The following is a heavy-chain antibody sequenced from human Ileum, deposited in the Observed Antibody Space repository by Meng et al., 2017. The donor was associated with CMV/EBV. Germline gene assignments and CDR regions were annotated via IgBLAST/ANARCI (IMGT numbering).Heavy chain of an antibody. CDR2: IGTAGDT. V-gene: IGHV3-13*01. CDR3: ARSYRGRGTSGTGYYSYYYYGMDV. J-gene: IGHJ6*02. Sequence: GGSLRLSCAASEFMFSSYDIHWVRKPTGKGLEWVSTIGTAGDTYYPGSVKGRFTISRENAKNSLSLQMNSLRAGDTAVYYCARSYRGRGTSGTGYYSYYYYGMDVWGQGTTVTVSS. CDR1: EFMFSSYD. D-gene: IGHD3-16*02.